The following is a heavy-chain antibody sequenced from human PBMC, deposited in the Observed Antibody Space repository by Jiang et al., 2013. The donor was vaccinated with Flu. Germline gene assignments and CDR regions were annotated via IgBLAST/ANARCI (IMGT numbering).Heavy chain of an antibody. CDR2: IYYSGST. D-gene: IGHD3-22*01. Sequence: GPGLVKPSETLSLTCTVSGGSISSYYWSWIRQPPGKGLEWIGYIYYSGSTNYNPSLKSRVTISVDTSKNQFSLKLSSVTAADTAVYYCARDRVPDSSGYYYSVGGYYYYYGMDVWGKGTTVTVSS. V-gene: IGHV4-59*01. J-gene: IGHJ6*04. CDR1: GGSISSYY. CDR3: ARDRVPDSSGYYYSVGGYYYYYGMDV.